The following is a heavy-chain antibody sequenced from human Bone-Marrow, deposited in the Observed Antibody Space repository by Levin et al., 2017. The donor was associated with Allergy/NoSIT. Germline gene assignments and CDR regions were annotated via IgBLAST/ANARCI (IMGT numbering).Heavy chain of an antibody. CDR1: GVDFNNYM. Sequence: SVKVSCKASGVDFNNYMIGWVRQAPGQGLEWMGGLIPTFGTPNYAQKFQGRLTISADEPTKTMFLELRNLRSEDTAVYFCARDPFSHDYEFWGAGWFDPWGQGTQVTVSS. CDR2: LIPTFGTP. J-gene: IGHJ5*02. V-gene: IGHV1-69*13. CDR3: ARDPFSHDYEFWGAGWFDP. D-gene: IGHD3-3*01.